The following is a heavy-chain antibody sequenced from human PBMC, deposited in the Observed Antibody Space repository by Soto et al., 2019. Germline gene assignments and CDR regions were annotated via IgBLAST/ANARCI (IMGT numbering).Heavy chain of an antibody. D-gene: IGHD3-22*01. J-gene: IGHJ4*02. V-gene: IGHV5-10-1*01. CDR1: GYSFAGYW. CDR3: ARQIYDSDTGPNFQYYFDS. Sequence: GESLKISCKGSGYSFAGYWIPRVRQKPGKGLEWMGRIDPSDSQTYYSPSFRGHVTISATKSITTVFLQWSSLRASDTAMYYCARQIYDSDTGPNFQYYFDSWGQGTPVTVSS. CDR2: IDPSDSQT.